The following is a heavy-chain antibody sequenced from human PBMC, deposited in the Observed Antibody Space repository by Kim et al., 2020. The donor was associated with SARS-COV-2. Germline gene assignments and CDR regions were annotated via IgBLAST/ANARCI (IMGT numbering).Heavy chain of an antibody. CDR3: ARVRLHLGELSLRDWFDP. D-gene: IGHD3-16*02. J-gene: IGHJ5*02. Sequence: ASVKVSCKASGYTFTSYGISWVRQAPGQGLEWMGWISAYNGNTNYAQKLQGRVTMTTDTSTSTAYMELRSLRSDDTAVYYCARVRLHLGELSLRDWFDPWGQGTLVTVSS. CDR1: GYTFTSYG. CDR2: ISAYNGNT. V-gene: IGHV1-18*01.